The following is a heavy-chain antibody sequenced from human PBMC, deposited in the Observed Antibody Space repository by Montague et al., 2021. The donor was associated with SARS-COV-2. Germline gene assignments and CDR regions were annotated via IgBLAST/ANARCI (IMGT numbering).Heavy chain of an antibody. J-gene: IGHJ4*02. D-gene: IGHD2-21*02. Sequence: PPLVKPTQTLTLTCTFSGTSLSTYGVGVGWIRQPPGKTLEWPVLIYWDEDIHYSPYLKSRLTITKDTSKNQVDLTMTNMDPLDTATYYCAHRVTLGSYYFDYWGQGTLVTVSS. CDR1: GTSLSTYGVG. V-gene: IGHV2-5*02. CDR2: IYWDEDI. CDR3: AHRVTLGSYYFDY.